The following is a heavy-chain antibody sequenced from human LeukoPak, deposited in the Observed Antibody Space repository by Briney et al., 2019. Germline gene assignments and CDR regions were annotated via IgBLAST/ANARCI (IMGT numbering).Heavy chain of an antibody. CDR3: ASQLLFGSIDY. J-gene: IGHJ4*02. CDR2: ITGNGNT. D-gene: IGHD2-2*01. CDR1: GYSFTRST. V-gene: IGHV1-3*01. Sequence: ASVKVSCKASGYSFTRSTMHWVRHAPGQRLEWMGWITGNGNTKYSHQFQGRVTITWDISASTAYMALSSLRSEDTAVYYCASQLLFGSIDYWGQGALVTVSS.